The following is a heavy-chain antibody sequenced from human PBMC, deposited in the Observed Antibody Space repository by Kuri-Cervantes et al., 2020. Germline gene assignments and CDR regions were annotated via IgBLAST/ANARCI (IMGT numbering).Heavy chain of an antibody. CDR2: IWYDGSNK. D-gene: IGHD6-25*01. CDR1: GFTFRSHG. V-gene: IGHV3-33*07. Sequence: GGSLRLSCAASGFTFRSHGMYWVRQAPGKGLEWVAIIWYDGSNKYYADSVKGRFTISRDNSKNTLYLQMNSLRAEDTAVYYCAIDRQAVYMDVWGKGTTVTVSS. CDR3: AIDRQAVYMDV. J-gene: IGHJ6*03.